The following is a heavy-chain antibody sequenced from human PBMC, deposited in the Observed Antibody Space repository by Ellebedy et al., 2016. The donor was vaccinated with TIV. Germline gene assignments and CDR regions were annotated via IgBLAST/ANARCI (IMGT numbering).Heavy chain of an antibody. CDR1: GGSFSGYY. V-gene: IGHV4-34*01. CDR3: ASRLSSSGYYY. J-gene: IGHJ4*02. Sequence: MPSETLSLTCAVYGGSFSGYYWSWIRQPPGKGLEWIGEINHIGSTNYNPSLKSRVTISVDMSKNQFSLKLSSVTAADTAVYYCASRLSSSGYYYWGQGTLVTVSS. D-gene: IGHD3-22*01. CDR2: INHIGST.